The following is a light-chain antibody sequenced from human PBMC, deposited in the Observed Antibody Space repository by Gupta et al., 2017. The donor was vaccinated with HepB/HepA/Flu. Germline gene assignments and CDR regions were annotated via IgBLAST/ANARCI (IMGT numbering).Light chain of an antibody. CDR2: WAS. Sequence: DIVMTQSPDSLAVSLGERATINCKSSQSVLYSSNNKNYLSWFQQKPGQPPKLLIYWASTRESGVPDRFSGSGSRTDFTLTISSLRAEDMAVYYCQQDDSSPLTFGGGTKVEIK. CDR1: QSVLYSSNNKNY. J-gene: IGKJ4*01. CDR3: QQDDSSPLT. V-gene: IGKV4-1*01.